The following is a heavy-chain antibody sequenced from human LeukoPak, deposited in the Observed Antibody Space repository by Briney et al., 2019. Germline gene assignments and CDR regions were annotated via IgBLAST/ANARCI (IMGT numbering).Heavy chain of an antibody. J-gene: IGHJ5*02. CDR2: IIPIFGTA. CDR3: ARASALDSSGYWFDP. V-gene: IGHV1-69*05. Sequence: SVKVSCKASGGTFSSYAISWVRQAPGQGLEWMGRIIPIFGTANYAQKFQGRVTIATDESTSTAYMELSSLRSEDTAVYYCARASALDSSGYWFDPWGQGTLVTVSS. CDR1: GGTFSSYA. D-gene: IGHD3-22*01.